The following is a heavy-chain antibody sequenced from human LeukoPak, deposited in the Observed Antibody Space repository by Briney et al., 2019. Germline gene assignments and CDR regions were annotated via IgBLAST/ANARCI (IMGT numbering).Heavy chain of an antibody. CDR2: IVVGSGNT. CDR3: ARDWQTSGFDY. V-gene: IGHV1-58*01. Sequence: SVKVSCKASGFTFTSSAVRWVRRARGQRLEWIGWIVVGSGNTNYAQKFQERVTITRDMSTSTAYMELSSLRSEDTAVYYCARDWQTSGFDYWGLGTLLIVSS. J-gene: IGHJ4*02. D-gene: IGHD3-10*01. CDR1: GFTFTSSA.